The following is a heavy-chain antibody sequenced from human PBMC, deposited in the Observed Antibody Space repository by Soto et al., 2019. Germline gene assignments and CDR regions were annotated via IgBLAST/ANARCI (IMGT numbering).Heavy chain of an antibody. CDR2: IPYDGSNK. CDR1: GFTFSSYG. Sequence: PGGSLRLSCAASGFTFSSYGMHWVRQSPGKGLEWVAVIPYDGSNKYYADSVKGRFTISRDNSKNTLYLQMNSLRAEDTAVYYCAKDYYDSSGYYYEGFDYWGQGTLVTVSS. D-gene: IGHD3-22*01. CDR3: AKDYYDSSGYYYEGFDY. J-gene: IGHJ4*02. V-gene: IGHV3-30*18.